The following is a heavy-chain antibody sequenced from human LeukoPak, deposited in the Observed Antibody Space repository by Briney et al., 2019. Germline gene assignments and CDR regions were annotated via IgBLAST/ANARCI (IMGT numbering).Heavy chain of an antibody. D-gene: IGHD6-13*01. Sequence: ASVKVSCMASGYTFTGYYMHWVRQAPGQGLEWMGWINPNSGGTNYAQKFQGRVTMTRDTSISTAYMELSRLRSDDTAVYYCARDFGEGIAAYYFDYWGQGTLVTVSS. CDR1: GYTFTGYY. V-gene: IGHV1-2*02. CDR2: INPNSGGT. J-gene: IGHJ4*02. CDR3: ARDFGEGIAAYYFDY.